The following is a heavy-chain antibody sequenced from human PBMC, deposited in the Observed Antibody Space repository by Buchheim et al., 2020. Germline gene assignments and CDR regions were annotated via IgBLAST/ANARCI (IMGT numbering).Heavy chain of an antibody. D-gene: IGHD3-22*01. CDR2: INPNSGST. CDR3: ARRYYSSIGYFDAFDM. V-gene: IGHV1-46*03. J-gene: IGHJ3*02. Sequence: QVQLVQSGAEVKKPGASVKVSCKASGYTFTDYSLHWVRQAPGQGLQWMGIINPNSGSTNYAQKFQGRVTMTRDTSSRTVYIELSSLRSEDTAVYYCARRYYSSIGYFDAFDMWGQGT. CDR1: GYTFTDYS.